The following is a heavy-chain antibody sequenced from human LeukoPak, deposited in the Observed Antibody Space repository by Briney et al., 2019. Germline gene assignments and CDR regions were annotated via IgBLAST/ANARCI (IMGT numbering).Heavy chain of an antibody. CDR1: GGTFSSYT. CDR2: IIPILGIA. D-gene: IGHD4-23*01. CDR3: ARDGSSDYGGNPGY. J-gene: IGHJ4*02. V-gene: IGHV1-69*04. Sequence: SVKVSCKASGGTFSSYTISWVRQAPGQGLEWVGRIIPILGIANYAQKFQGRVTITADKSTSTAYMELSSLRSEDTAVYYCARDGSSDYGGNPGYWGQGTLVTVSS.